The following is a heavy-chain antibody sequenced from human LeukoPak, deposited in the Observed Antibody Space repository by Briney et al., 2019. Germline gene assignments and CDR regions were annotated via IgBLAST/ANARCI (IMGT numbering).Heavy chain of an antibody. V-gene: IGHV4-59*01. J-gene: IGHJ4*02. CDR2: IYYSGST. CDR3: ARSLAYGDSVY. D-gene: IGHD4-17*01. CDR1: GGSISSYY. Sequence: SETLSLTCTVSGGSISSYYLSWIRQPPGKGLQWIGYIYYSGSTNYNPSLKSRVTISVDTSKNQFSLRLTSVTAADTAVYYCARSLAYGDSVYWGQGTLVTVSS.